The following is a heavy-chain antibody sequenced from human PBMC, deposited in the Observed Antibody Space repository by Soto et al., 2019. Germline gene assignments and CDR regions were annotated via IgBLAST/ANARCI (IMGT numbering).Heavy chain of an antibody. J-gene: IGHJ4*02. CDR1: GFSLSDYA. V-gene: IGHV3-23*01. CDR2: ISGDGGSA. D-gene: IGHD3-22*01. CDR3: AKATLVVVVIHEFDY. Sequence: GVLRLSCAASGFSLSDYAMNWVRQAPGKGLEWVSAISGDGGSAYYADSVKGRFTISRDNSKNTLYLQINNLRAEDTAVYYCAKATLVVVVIHEFDYWGQGTLVTVSS.